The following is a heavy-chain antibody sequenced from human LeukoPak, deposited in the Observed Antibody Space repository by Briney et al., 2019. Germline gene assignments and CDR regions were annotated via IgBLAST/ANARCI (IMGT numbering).Heavy chain of an antibody. CDR3: AGGYSNYLDS. V-gene: IGHV3-48*01. J-gene: IGHJ4*02. D-gene: IGHD5-18*01. CDR2: ISSSSSTI. CDR1: GFTFSSYA. Sequence: GGSLRLSCAASGFTFSSYAMHWVRQAPGKGLEWVSYISSSSSTIYYADSVKGRFTISRDNAKNSLYLQMNSLRAEDTAVYYCAGGYSNYLDSWGQGTLVTVSS.